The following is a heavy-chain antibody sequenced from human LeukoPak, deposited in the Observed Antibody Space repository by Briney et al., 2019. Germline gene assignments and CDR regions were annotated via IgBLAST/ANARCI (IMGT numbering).Heavy chain of an antibody. Sequence: PGGSLRLSCAASGFTFTNYAMSWVRQPPGQGLEWIGEISLTGLTHYNPSLESRVTVSLDKSKNQLSLNLTSVTAADTAVYYCSRENGAFSPFGYWGQGTLVTVLS. CDR3: SRENGAFSPFGY. D-gene: IGHD2-8*01. J-gene: IGHJ4*02. V-gene: IGHV4-4*02. CDR2: ISLTGLT. CDR1: GFTFTNYAM.